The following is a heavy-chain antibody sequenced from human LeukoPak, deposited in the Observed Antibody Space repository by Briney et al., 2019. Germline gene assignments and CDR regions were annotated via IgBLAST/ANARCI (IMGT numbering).Heavy chain of an antibody. D-gene: IGHD1-26*01. Sequence: GGSLRLSCAASGFTFDDYAMHWVRQAPGKGLEWVSGISWNSGSIGYADSVKGRFTISRDNAKNSLYLQMNSLRAEDTAVYYCARDRGGNSGSYPGYRGQGTLVTVSS. CDR2: ISWNSGSI. CDR1: GFTFDDYA. J-gene: IGHJ4*02. CDR3: ARDRGGNSGSYPGY. V-gene: IGHV3-9*01.